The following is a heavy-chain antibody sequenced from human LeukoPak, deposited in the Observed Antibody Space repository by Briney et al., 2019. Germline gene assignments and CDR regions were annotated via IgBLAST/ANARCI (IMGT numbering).Heavy chain of an antibody. CDR2: VSYDGSNE. J-gene: IGHJ4*02. CDR1: GFTFSSYG. V-gene: IGHV3-30*03. CDR3: AGSLGPLTEY. D-gene: IGHD7-27*01. Sequence: GGSLRLSCAASGFTFSSYGMHWVRQAPGKGLEWVAIVSYDGSNEYYADSVEGRFTISRDNAKNTLYLQMNNLRAEDTAVYYCAGSLGPLTEYWGQGTLVTVSS.